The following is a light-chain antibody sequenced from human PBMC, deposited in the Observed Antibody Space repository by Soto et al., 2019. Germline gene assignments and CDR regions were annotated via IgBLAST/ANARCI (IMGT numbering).Light chain of an antibody. CDR3: NSYTSSNTRI. Sequence: QSVLTQPASVSGSPGQSITISCTGTSNDIGGYNYVSWYQQHPGKAPKLIIYDFNSRPSGVSNRFYGSKSGNTASLTISGLQAEDEADYYCNSYTSSNTRIFGGGTKLTVL. J-gene: IGLJ2*01. CDR1: SNDIGGYNY. CDR2: DFN. V-gene: IGLV2-14*03.